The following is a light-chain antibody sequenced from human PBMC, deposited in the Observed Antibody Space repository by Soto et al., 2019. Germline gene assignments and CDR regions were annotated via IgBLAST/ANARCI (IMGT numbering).Light chain of an antibody. J-gene: IGKJ4*01. V-gene: IGKV1-9*01. Sequence: DIQLTQSPSFLSASVGDRVTITCRASQGISSFLAWYQQKPGKAPNFLIYAASTLQSGVPSRFSGSGSGTEFTLTISSLQPEDFATHYCQQVKSYPLNFGGGTKVEIK. CDR3: QQVKSYPLN. CDR2: AAS. CDR1: QGISSF.